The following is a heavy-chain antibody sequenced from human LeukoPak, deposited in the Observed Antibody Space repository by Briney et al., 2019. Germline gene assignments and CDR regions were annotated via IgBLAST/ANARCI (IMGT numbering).Heavy chain of an antibody. CDR3: ARANYDSSGCYQRLTWFDP. V-gene: IGHV4-30-4*01. D-gene: IGHD3-22*01. CDR2: IYYSGST. J-gene: IGHJ5*02. CDR1: GGSISSGDYY. Sequence: PSQTLSLTCTVSGGSISSGDYYWSWIRQPPGKGLEWIGYIYYSGSTYYNPSLKSRVTISVDTSKNQFSLKLSSVTAADTAVYYCARANYDSSGCYQRLTWFDPWGQGTLVTVSS.